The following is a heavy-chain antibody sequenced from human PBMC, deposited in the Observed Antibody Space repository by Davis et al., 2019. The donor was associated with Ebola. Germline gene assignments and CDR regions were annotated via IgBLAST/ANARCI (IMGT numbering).Heavy chain of an antibody. CDR2: IRSKANNYAT. J-gene: IGHJ1*01. V-gene: IGHV3-73*01. Sequence: PGGSLRLSCAASGFTFSGSAMHWVRQASGKGLEWVGRIRSKANNYATAYAASVKGRFTISRDDSKNTAYLQMNSLKTEDTAVYYCTLYCSSTNCPLGIDFRHWGQGTLVTVSS. D-gene: IGHD2-2*01. CDR1: GFTFSGSA. CDR3: TLYCSSTNCPLGIDFRH.